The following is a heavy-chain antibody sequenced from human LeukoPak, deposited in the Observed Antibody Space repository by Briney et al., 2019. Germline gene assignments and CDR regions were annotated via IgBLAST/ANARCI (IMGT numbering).Heavy chain of an antibody. V-gene: IGHV3-33*01. Sequence: GGSLRLSCAASGFTFSSYGMHWVRQAPGKGLEWVAVIWYDGSNKYYADSVKGRFTISRDNSKNTLYLQMNSLRAEDTAVYYCARDRRVEGSGSYLDYWGQGTLVTVSS. CDR1: GFTFSSYG. J-gene: IGHJ4*02. CDR3: ARDRRVEGSGSYLDY. D-gene: IGHD3-10*01. CDR2: IWYDGSNK.